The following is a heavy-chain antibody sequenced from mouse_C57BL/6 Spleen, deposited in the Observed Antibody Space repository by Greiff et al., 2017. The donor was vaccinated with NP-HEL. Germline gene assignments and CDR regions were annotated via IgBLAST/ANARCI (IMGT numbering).Heavy chain of an antibody. CDR2: IYPGSGNT. Sequence: QVQLQQSGAELVRPGASVKLSCKASGYTFTDYYINWVKQRPGPGLEWIARIYPGSGNTYYNEKFKGKATLTAEKSSSTAYMHLSSLTSEDSAVYFCARSSDYYAMDYWGQGTSVTVSS. V-gene: IGHV1-76*01. CDR3: ARSSDYYAMDY. J-gene: IGHJ4*01. CDR1: GYTFTDYY.